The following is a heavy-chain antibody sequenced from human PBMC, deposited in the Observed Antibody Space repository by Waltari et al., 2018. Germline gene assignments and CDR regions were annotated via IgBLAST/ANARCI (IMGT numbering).Heavy chain of an antibody. CDR2: ISSSISYI. CDR3: ASGMAPFDY. CDR1: GFTFSSYS. Sequence: EVQLVESGGGLVKPGGSLRLSCAASGFTFSSYSMNWVRQAPGKGLGWVSSISSSISYIYYADSVKGRFTISRDNAKNSLYLQMNSLRAEDTAVYYCASGMAPFDYWGQGTLVTVSS. J-gene: IGHJ4*02. V-gene: IGHV3-21*01.